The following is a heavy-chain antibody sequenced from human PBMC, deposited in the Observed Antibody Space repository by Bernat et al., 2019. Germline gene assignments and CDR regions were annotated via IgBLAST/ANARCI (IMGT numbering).Heavy chain of an antibody. Sequence: EVQLVESGGGLVKPGGSLRLSCAASGFTFSSYNMNWVRQAPGKGLEWVANIKDDGSEKFYVDSVKGRFTISRDNAKNSLYLQMNSLRAEDTAVYYCARDTLIWGQGTMVTVSS. CDR3: ARDTLI. CDR2: IKDDGSEK. J-gene: IGHJ3*02. CDR1: GFTFSSYN. V-gene: IGHV3-7*01.